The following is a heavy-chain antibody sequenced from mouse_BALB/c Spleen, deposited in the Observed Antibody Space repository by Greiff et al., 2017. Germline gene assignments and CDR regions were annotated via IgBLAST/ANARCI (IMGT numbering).Heavy chain of an antibody. CDR3: ARGGTGFAY. CDR2: ISYDGSN. CDR1: GYSITSGYY. V-gene: IGHV3-6*02. Sequence: QLQESGPGLVKPSQSLSLTCSVTGYSITSGYYWNWIRQFPGNKLEWMGYISYDGSNNYNPSLKNRISITRDTSKNQFFLKLNSVTTEDTATYYCARGGTGFAYWGQGTLVTVSA. J-gene: IGHJ3*01. D-gene: IGHD3-3*01.